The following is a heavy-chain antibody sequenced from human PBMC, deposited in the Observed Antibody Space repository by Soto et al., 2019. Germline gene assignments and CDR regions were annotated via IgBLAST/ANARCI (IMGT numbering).Heavy chain of an antibody. D-gene: IGHD3-10*01. J-gene: IGHJ5*01. CDR3: AKYYYASESNWFDS. Sequence: GGSLRLSCAASGFTLSISDMCWVRQAPGKGLEWVSSISGSNGRTYYADSVKGRFTISRDHSKNMLYLEMSSLRVVDTALYYCAKYYYASESNWFDSWGRGTLVTVSS. CDR1: GFTLSISD. V-gene: IGHV3-23*01. CDR2: ISGSNGRT.